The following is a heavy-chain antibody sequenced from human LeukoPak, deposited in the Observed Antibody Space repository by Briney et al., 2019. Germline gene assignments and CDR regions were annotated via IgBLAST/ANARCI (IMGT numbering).Heavy chain of an antibody. J-gene: IGHJ5*02. CDR2: IQYDGSIK. CDR3: AKDSGSGWYEAHFDP. Sequence: GGSLRLSCAASGFTFNTYGMHWVRQAPGQGLEWVAFIQYDGSIKYYGDSVKGRFTISRDNSKNTLYLQMNSLRGDDTAVYYCAKDSGSGWYEAHFDPWGQGTLVTVSS. V-gene: IGHV3-30*02. CDR1: GFTFNTYG. D-gene: IGHD6-19*01.